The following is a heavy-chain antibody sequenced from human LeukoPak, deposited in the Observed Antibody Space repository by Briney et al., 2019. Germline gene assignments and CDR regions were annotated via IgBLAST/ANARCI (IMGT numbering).Heavy chain of an antibody. CDR3: ARADFIDAGPYLIAP. D-gene: IGHD3-3*01. Sequence: ASVKVFCKTSGYTFTDYYIHWVRQAPGQGLEWMGWINTKTGRTSFARTFQGRVTMTRDPSITTVYMDMAWLTSDDTAIYFCARADFIDAGPYLIAPWGQGTLVTVSS. CDR2: INTKTGRT. CDR1: GYTFTDYY. V-gene: IGHV1-2*02. J-gene: IGHJ5*02.